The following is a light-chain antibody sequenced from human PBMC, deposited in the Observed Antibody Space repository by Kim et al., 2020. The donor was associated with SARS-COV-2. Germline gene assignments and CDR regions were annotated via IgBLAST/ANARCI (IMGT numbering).Light chain of an antibody. Sequence: QLVLTQPPSASASLGASVTLTCTLSSGYSNYKVDWYHQRPGKGPRFVMRVGTGGIVGSKGDGIPDRFSVLGSGLNRYLTIKNIQEEDESDYHCGADHGSGSNFVHVVFGGGTKLTVL. J-gene: IGLJ2*01. V-gene: IGLV9-49*01. CDR3: GADHGSGSNFVHVV. CDR2: VGTGGIVG. CDR1: SGYSNYK.